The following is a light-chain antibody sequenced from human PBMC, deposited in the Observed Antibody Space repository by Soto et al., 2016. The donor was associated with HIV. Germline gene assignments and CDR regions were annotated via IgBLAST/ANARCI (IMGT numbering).Light chain of an antibody. V-gene: IGKV1-12*01. CDR1: QAINSR. Sequence: DIQMTQSPSSVSASVGDRVTITCRASQAINSRLAWYQQKPGKAPEVLITATYTLQAGVPSRFSGSASGGTGTDFTLTIDSLQPEDFATYYCQQNYSFVTFGGGTKVEI. J-gene: IGKJ4*01. CDR3: QQNYSFVT. CDR2: ATY.